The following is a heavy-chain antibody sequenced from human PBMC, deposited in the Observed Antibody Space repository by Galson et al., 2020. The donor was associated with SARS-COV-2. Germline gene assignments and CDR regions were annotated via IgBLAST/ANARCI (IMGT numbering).Heavy chain of an antibody. D-gene: IGHD2-8*02. J-gene: IGHJ3*02. CDR1: GYSITNYNW. Sequence: ETSETLSLTCDVSGYSITNYNWWGWIRQPPGKGLEWIGYLHHSGSTYHNPSLNSRVTMSVDTSKNQFSLRLSSLTAVDTAVYYCARIGYCTAITCVGACDIWGQGTMVTVSS. V-gene: IGHV4-28*01. CDR3: ARIGYCTAITCVGACDI. CDR2: LHHSGST.